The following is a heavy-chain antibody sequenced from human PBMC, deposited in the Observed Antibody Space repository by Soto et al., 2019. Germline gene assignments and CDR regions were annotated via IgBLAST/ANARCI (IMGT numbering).Heavy chain of an antibody. CDR3: ARRAEVRGADYYYGMDV. CDR2: IYPGDSDT. CDR1: GYSFTSYW. Sequence: LKISCKGSGYSFTSYWIGWVRQMPGKGLEWMGIIYPGDSDTRYSPSFQGQVTISADKSISTAYLQWSSLKASDTAMYYCARRAEVRGADYYYGMDVWGQGTTVTVSS. V-gene: IGHV5-51*01. J-gene: IGHJ6*02. D-gene: IGHD3-10*01.